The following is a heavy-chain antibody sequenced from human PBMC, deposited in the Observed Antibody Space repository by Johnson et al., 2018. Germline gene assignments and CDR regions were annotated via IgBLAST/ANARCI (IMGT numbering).Heavy chain of an antibody. CDR1: GFTFSSYG. J-gene: IGHJ6*03. V-gene: IGHV3-30*18. CDR3: AKDSAPYGRNYYYYMDG. CDR2: ISYDGSNK. D-gene: IGHD3-10*01. Sequence: VQLLESGGGVVQPGRSLRLSCAASGFTFSSYGMHWVRQAPGKGLEWVALISYDGSNKYYTDSVKGRFTISRDNSKNTLYLQMNSLRGEDTAMYYCAKDSAPYGRNYYYYMDGWGKGATVTVSS.